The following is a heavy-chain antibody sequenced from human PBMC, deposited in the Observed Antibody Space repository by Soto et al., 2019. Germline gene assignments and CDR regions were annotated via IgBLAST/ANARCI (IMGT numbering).Heavy chain of an antibody. Sequence: GGSLRLSCAASGFTFSSYAMSWVRQAPGKGLEWVSAISGSGGSTYYADSVKGRFTISRDNSKNTLYLQMNSLRAEDTAVYYCAKDRVLRFLEWLPDYFDYWGQGTLVTVSS. V-gene: IGHV3-23*01. J-gene: IGHJ4*02. D-gene: IGHD3-3*01. CDR3: AKDRVLRFLEWLPDYFDY. CDR2: ISGSGGST. CDR1: GFTFSSYA.